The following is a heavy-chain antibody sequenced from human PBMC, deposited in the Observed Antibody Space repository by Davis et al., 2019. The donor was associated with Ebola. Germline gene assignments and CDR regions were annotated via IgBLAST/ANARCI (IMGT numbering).Heavy chain of an antibody. CDR2: INPTSGST. Sequence: ASVKVSCKASGYTFISYAMRWVRQAPGERLEWMGSINPTSGSTEFSEKFQDRVTISRDTPATTVYMELSSLTSEDTAVYFCARDDGRTWNLDSWGQGSLVTVSS. J-gene: IGHJ4*02. V-gene: IGHV1-3*01. D-gene: IGHD1-1*01. CDR3: ARDDGRTWNLDS. CDR1: GYTFISYA.